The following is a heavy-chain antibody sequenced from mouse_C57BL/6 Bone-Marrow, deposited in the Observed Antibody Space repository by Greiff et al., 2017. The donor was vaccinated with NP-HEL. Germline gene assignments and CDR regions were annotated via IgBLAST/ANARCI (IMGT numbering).Heavy chain of an antibody. CDR2: INYDGSST. CDR3: ARYSIYAMDY. V-gene: IGHV5-16*01. CDR1: GFTFSAYY. Sequence: EVQLVESEGGLVQPGSSMKLSCTASGFTFSAYYMAWVRQVPEKGLEWVANINYDGSSTYFLDSLKSRFIISRDNVMNILYLQTSSLTSEAPATYYCARYSIYAMDYRGDKTSVTVSS. J-gene: IGHJ4*01. D-gene: IGHD2-5*01.